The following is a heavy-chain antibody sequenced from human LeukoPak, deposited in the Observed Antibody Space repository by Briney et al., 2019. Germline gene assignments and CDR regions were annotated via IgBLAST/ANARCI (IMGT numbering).Heavy chain of an antibody. J-gene: IGHJ6*02. CDR3: ARDNYDILTGPYGMDV. V-gene: IGHV4-31*03. D-gene: IGHD3-9*01. Sequence: SETLSLTCTVSGGSISSGGYYWSWIRQHPEKGLEWIGYIYYSGSTYYNPSLKSRVTISVDTSKNQFSLKLSSVTAADTAVYYCARDNYDILTGPYGMDVWGQGTTVTVSS. CDR1: GGSISSGGYY. CDR2: IYYSGST.